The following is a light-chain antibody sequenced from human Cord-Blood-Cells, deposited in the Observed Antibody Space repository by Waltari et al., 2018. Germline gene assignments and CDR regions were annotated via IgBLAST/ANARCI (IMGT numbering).Light chain of an antibody. Sequence: DIQMTQSPSTLSAYVGDRVTIPCRASQSISSWLAWYQQKPGKAPKLLIYDASSLESGVPSRFSGSGSGTEFTLTISSLQPDDFATYYCQQYNSYSTFGQGTKVEIK. J-gene: IGKJ1*01. CDR2: DAS. CDR1: QSISSW. V-gene: IGKV1-5*01. CDR3: QQYNSYST.